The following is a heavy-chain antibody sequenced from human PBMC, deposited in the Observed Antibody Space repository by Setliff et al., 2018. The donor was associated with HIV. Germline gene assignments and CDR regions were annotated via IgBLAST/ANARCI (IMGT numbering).Heavy chain of an antibody. V-gene: IGHV4-59*08. D-gene: IGHD1-26*01. CDR2: IYYSGST. Sequence: SETLSLTCTVSGGSISSHYWSWIRQPPGKGLEWIGSIYYSGSTNYNPSLKSRVTISVDTSKNRFSLKVRSVTAADTAVYYCARRTEVGATVDYWGQGTLVTVSS. CDR3: ARRTEVGATVDY. CDR1: GGSISSHY. J-gene: IGHJ4*02.